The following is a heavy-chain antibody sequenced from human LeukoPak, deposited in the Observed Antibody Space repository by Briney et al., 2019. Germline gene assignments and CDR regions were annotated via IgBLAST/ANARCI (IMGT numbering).Heavy chain of an antibody. CDR2: ISAYNGDT. CDR1: GYTFTGYG. Sequence: ASVKVSCKASGYTFTGYGISGVRQAPGQGLEWMGWISAYNGDTNYAQKLQGRVTMTTDTSTSTAYMELRRLRSDATAVYYCARVGYCTEGVCYEAFDIWGQGTMVSVSS. J-gene: IGHJ3*02. CDR3: ARVGYCTEGVCYEAFDI. V-gene: IGHV1-18*01. D-gene: IGHD2-8*01.